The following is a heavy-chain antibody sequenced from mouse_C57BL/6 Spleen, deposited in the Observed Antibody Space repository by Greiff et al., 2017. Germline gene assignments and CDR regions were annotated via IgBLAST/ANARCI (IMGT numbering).Heavy chain of an antibody. J-gene: IGHJ3*01. D-gene: IGHD2-10*02. CDR3: ARSLLEVPWFAD. CDR2: IRNKANGYTT. Sequence: EVKLVESGGGLVQPGGSLSLSCAASGFTFTDYYMSWVRQPPGKALEWLGFIRNKANGYTTEYSASVKGRFTISRDNSQSILYLQMNALRAEDSATYYCARSLLEVPWFADWGQGTLVTVSA. V-gene: IGHV7-3*01. CDR1: GFTFTDYY.